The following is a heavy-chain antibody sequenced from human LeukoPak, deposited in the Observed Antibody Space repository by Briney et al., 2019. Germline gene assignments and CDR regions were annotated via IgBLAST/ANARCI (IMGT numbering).Heavy chain of an antibody. CDR1: GFTFSSFD. J-gene: IGHJ6*03. Sequence: PGGSLRLSCAASGFTFSSFDMHWVRHPTGEGLEWVSTIGTASDTYYPGSVEGRFTLSRDNAKNSLYIQMNSLTAGDTAVYYCARGPPRGKYYYMDVWGKGTTVTVSS. CDR3: ARGPPRGKYYYMDV. CDR2: IGTASDT. D-gene: IGHD1-1*01. V-gene: IGHV3-13*01.